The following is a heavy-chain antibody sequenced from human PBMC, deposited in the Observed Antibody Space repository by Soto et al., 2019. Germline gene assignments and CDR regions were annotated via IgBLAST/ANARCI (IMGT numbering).Heavy chain of an antibody. CDR1: GGSIISCGYY. CDR3: ARAMTDIVVVPAALPRRFDP. J-gene: IGHJ5*02. CDR2: IYYSGST. Sequence: TLSLTCTVSGGSIISCGYYWSWIRQHPGKGLEWIGYIYYSGSTYYNPSLKSRVTISVDTSKNQFSLKLSSVTAADTAVYYCARAMTDIVVVPAALPRRFDPWGQGTLVTVSS. D-gene: IGHD2-2*01. V-gene: IGHV4-31*03.